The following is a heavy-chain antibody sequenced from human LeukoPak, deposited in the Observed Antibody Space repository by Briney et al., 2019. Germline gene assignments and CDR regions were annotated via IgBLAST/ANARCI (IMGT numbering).Heavy chain of an antibody. CDR1: GFSFSRYW. CDR2: INRDGSST. CDR3: ARDSFGLDY. Sequence: PGGSLRLSCTASGFSFSRYWMHWVRQATGMGLVWVARINRDGSSTNYADSVKGRITVSRDNAKNTLYLQMNRLRAEDTAVYYCARDSFGLDYWGQGTLVTVSS. D-gene: IGHD3-16*01. J-gene: IGHJ4*02. V-gene: IGHV3-74*01.